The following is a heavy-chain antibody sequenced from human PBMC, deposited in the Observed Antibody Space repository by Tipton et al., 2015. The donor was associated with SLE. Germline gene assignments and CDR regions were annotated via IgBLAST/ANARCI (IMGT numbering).Heavy chain of an antibody. D-gene: IGHD2-2*01. V-gene: IGHV4-61*01. CDR1: GGSVSSGSYY. CDR3: ARRPRPAAMDYYYGMDV. J-gene: IGHJ6*02. Sequence: LRLSCTVSGGSVSSGSYYWSWIRQPPGKGLEWIGYIYYSGSTNYNPSLKSRVTISVDTSKNQFSLKLSSVTAADTAVYYCARRPRPAAMDYYYGMDVWGQGTTVTVSS. CDR2: IYYSGST.